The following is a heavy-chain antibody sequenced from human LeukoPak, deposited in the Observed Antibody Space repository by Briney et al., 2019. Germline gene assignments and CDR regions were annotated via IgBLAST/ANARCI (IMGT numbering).Heavy chain of an antibody. D-gene: IGHD3-10*01. CDR1: GFTVSGNY. CDR3: ARGTYGNYYFDY. Sequence: GGSLRLSWEASGFTVSGNYMSGVRRVQGKGLGGVSVIYSGGSTYYADSVKGRFTISRDNSKNTLFLQMNSLRPEDTAVYYCARGTYGNYYFDYWGQGTLVTVSS. V-gene: IGHV3-66*02. J-gene: IGHJ4*02. CDR2: IYSGGST.